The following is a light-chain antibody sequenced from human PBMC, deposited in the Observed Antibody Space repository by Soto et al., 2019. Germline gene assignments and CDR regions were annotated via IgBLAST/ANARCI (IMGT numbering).Light chain of an antibody. CDR1: SSDIGDYKY. V-gene: IGLV2-14*01. J-gene: IGLJ2*01. CDR2: EVS. Sequence: QSALTQPVSVSGSPGQSITISCSGTSSDIGDYKYVSWYQRHPGKVPKLIIYEVSHRPSGISNRFSGSKSGNTASLTISGLQADDEADYYCSSFTDSFTLVFGGGTKLTVL. CDR3: SSFTDSFTLV.